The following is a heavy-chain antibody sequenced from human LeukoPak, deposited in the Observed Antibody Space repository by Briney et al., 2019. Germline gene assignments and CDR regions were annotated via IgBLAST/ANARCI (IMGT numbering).Heavy chain of an antibody. V-gene: IGHV1-46*01. D-gene: IGHD3-10*01. CDR3: ASTFGELSQDY. J-gene: IGHJ4*02. Sequence: ASVKVSCKASGYTFTSYGISWVRQAPGQGLEWMGIINPSGGSTSYAQKFQGRVTMTRDTSTSTVYMELSSLRSEDTAVYYCASTFGELSQDYWGQGTLVTVSS. CDR2: INPSGGST. CDR1: GYTFTSYG.